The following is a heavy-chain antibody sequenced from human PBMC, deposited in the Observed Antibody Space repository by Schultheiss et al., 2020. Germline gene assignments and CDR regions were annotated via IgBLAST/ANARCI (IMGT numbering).Heavy chain of an antibody. D-gene: IGHD3-22*01. CDR3: AREYYDSSGLGAFDI. CDR2: IKQDGSEK. J-gene: IGHJ3*02. CDR1: GFTFSSYW. Sequence: GGSLRLSCAASGFTFSSYWMSWVRQAPGKGLEWVANIKQDGSEKYYVDSVKGRFTISRDNAKNSLYLQMNSLRAEDTAVYYCAREYYDSSGLGAFDIWGQGTMVTVSS. V-gene: IGHV3-7*01.